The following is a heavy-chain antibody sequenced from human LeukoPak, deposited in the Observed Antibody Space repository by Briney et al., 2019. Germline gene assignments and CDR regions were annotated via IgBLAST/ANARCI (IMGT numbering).Heavy chain of an antibody. V-gene: IGHV3-33*01. CDR3: ARDSSSHYYFDY. D-gene: IGHD2-2*01. CDR2: TWYDGSSN. Sequence: PGGSLRLSCAMSGFILNNYGMHWVRQPPGKGLEWVAFTWYDGSSNYYADSVAGRFTISRDNSKKKVFLQMNNVRVEDTAVYYCARDSSSHYYFDYWGQGTLVTVSS. CDR1: GFILNNYG. J-gene: IGHJ4*02.